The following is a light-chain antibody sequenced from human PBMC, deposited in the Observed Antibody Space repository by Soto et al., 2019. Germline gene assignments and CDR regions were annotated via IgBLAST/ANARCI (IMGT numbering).Light chain of an antibody. J-gene: IGKJ5*01. CDR2: DAS. CDR3: QQRHMWPIT. Sequence: EIVLTQSPATLSLSPGERATLSCRASQSVNIYLAWYQQKPGQAPRLLIYDASNRATGIPARFSGSGSGTDFTLTISSLEHEDIAGYYCQQRHMWPITFGQGTRLEIK. V-gene: IGKV3-11*01. CDR1: QSVNIY.